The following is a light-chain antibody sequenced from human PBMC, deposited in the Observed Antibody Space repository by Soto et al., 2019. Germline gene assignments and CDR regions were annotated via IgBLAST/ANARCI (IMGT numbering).Light chain of an antibody. V-gene: IGLV2-14*01. CDR3: TSYTTSSTHWV. J-gene: IGLJ3*02. Sequence: QSALTQPASVSGSPGQSITISCTGTSSDVGGYNYVSWYQQHPGKAPKLMIYEVSNRPSGVSNRFSGSKSGNTAPRTISGLQAEDEADYYCTSYTTSSTHWVFGGVTKLTVL. CDR2: EVS. CDR1: SSDVGGYNY.